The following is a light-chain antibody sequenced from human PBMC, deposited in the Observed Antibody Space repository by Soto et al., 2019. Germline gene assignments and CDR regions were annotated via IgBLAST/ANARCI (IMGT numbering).Light chain of an antibody. CDR2: DAS. V-gene: IGKV3-11*01. Sequence: EIVLTQSPATLSLFPGERATLSCRASQSVSSYLAWYQQKPGQAPRLLIYDASNRATGIPARFSGSGSGTDFTLTISSLEPEDFAVYYCQQRSNWPPKYTFGQGTKLDIK. CDR3: QQRSNWPPKYT. CDR1: QSVSSY. J-gene: IGKJ2*01.